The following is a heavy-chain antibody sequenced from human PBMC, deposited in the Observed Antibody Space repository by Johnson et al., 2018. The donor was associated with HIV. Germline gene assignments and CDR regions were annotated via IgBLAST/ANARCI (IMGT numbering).Heavy chain of an antibody. CDR1: GFTFSSYA. J-gene: IGHJ3*02. Sequence: QVQLVESGGGVVQPGTSLRLSCAPSGFTFSSYAMHWVRQAPGKGLERVAVISYDVRNTYYADSVKGRFTISRDNSKNTMYLQMNSLRPEDTAVYYCARGIAVSNWVDIWGQGTMVTVSS. V-gene: IGHV3-30*04. CDR2: ISYDVRNT. D-gene: IGHD6-19*01. CDR3: ARGIAVSNWVDI.